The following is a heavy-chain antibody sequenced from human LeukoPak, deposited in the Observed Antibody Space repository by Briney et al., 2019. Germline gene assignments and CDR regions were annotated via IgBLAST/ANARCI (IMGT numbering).Heavy chain of an antibody. V-gene: IGHV4-59*01. D-gene: IGHD1-26*01. CDR2: IYYSGST. CDR1: GGSISSYY. Sequence: PSETLSLTCTVSGGSISSYYWSWIRQPPGKGLEWIGYIYYSGSTNYNPSLKSRVTISVDTSKNQFSLKLSSVTAADTAVYYCARDTVGATAFDYWGQGTLVTVSS. J-gene: IGHJ4*02. CDR3: ARDTVGATAFDY.